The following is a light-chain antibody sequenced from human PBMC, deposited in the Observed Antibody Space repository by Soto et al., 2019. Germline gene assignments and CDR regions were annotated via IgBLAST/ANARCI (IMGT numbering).Light chain of an antibody. CDR1: SSNIGSKT. V-gene: IGLV1-44*01. J-gene: IGLJ3*02. Sequence: QSVLTQPPSASGTPGQRVIISCSGSSSNIGSKTVNWYQQVPGTAPKLLIYSNNQRPSGVPDRFSGSKSGTSASLTITGLQSDDEADYYCAAWDDSLNGRGVFGGGTKLTVL. CDR3: AAWDDSLNGRGV. CDR2: SNN.